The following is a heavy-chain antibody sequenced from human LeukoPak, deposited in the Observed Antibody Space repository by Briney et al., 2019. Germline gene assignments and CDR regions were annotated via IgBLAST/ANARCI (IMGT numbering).Heavy chain of an antibody. CDR1: GYTFTGYY. D-gene: IGHD2-15*01. CDR3: ARGPLYCSGGSCTDWFDP. Sequence: ASVKVSCKASGYTFTGYYMHWVRQAPGQGLEWMGWINPNSGGTKYAQKFQGRVTMTTDTSISTAYMELSRLRSDDTAVYYCARGPLYCSGGSCTDWFDPWGQGTLVTVSS. J-gene: IGHJ5*02. V-gene: IGHV1-2*02. CDR2: INPNSGGT.